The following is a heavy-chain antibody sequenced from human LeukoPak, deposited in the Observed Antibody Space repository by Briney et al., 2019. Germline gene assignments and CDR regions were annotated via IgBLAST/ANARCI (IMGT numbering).Heavy chain of an antibody. D-gene: IGHD6-19*01. V-gene: IGHV3-73*01. CDR3: AKGDVWVYGSGLSFDY. CDR1: GFTFSGSA. Sequence: GGSLRLSCAASGFTFSGSAMHWVRQASGKGLEWVGRIRSKANSYATAYAASVKGRFTISRDDSKNTAYLQMNSLRAEDTAVYYCAKGDVWVYGSGLSFDYWGQGTMVTVSS. CDR2: IRSKANSYAT. J-gene: IGHJ4*02.